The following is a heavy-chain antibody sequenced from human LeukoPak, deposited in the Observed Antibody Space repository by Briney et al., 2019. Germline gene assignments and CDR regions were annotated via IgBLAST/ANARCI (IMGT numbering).Heavy chain of an antibody. D-gene: IGHD2-15*01. CDR3: ASDRGWSQFDY. J-gene: IGHJ4*02. Sequence: GGSLRLSCVASGFTFRTYWMDWFRQAPGKGLEWVANIKEDGSRKNYVDSVKGRFSISRDNAKNSLFLEMNSLRAEDTAVYYCASDRGWSQFDYWGQGTQVIVSS. CDR2: IKEDGSRK. V-gene: IGHV3-7*01. CDR1: GFTFRTYW.